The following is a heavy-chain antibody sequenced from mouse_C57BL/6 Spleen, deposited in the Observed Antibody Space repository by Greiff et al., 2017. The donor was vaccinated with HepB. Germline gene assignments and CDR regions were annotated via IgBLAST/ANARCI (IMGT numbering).Heavy chain of an antibody. D-gene: IGHD2-1*01. V-gene: IGHV1-85*01. Sequence: VQLQQSGSELVKPGASVKLSCKASGYTFTSYDINWVKQRPGQGLEWIGWIYPSDGSTKYNEKFKGKATLTVDTSTSTAYMELHSLTTEDTAVYVGAGSRNYDYWSQGNSLTVAS. J-gene: IGHJ2*02. CDR1: GYTFTSYD. CDR3: AGSRNYDY. CDR2: IYPSDGST.